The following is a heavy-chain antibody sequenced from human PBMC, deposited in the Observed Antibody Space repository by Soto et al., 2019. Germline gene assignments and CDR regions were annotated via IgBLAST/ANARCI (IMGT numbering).Heavy chain of an antibody. D-gene: IGHD3-10*01. CDR3: ATSLWFGTQVEL. Sequence: QVQLQQWGAGLLKPSETLSLSCAVYGGYFNDNYYTWFRQPPGKGLEWIGEISRSGATKYIPALKSRATISFDTSKNQVSLKVTSVTVADTAVYYCATSLWFGTQVELWGQGALVTVSS. CDR1: GGYFNDNY. CDR2: ISRSGAT. J-gene: IGHJ5*02. V-gene: IGHV4-34*01.